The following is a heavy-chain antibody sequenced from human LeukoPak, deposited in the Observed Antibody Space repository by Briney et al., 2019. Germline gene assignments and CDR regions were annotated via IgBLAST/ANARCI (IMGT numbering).Heavy chain of an antibody. CDR2: IWYDGSNK. J-gene: IGHJ6*03. V-gene: IGHV3-33*06. CDR3: AKENPYCSSTSCYAANYYYYYMDV. Sequence: PGGSLRLSCAATGFTFSSYGMHWVRQAPGKWLEWVAVIWYDGSNKYYADSVKGRFIISRDNSKNTLYLEMNSLRAEDTAVYYCAKENPYCSSTSCYAANYYYYYMDVWGKGTTVTVSS. CDR1: GFTFSSYG. D-gene: IGHD2-2*01.